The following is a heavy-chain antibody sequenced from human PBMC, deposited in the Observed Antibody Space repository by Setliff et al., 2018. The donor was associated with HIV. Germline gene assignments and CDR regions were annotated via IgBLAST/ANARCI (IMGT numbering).Heavy chain of an antibody. Sequence: SETLSLTCSPGESFSGYYWSWIRQPPGKGLEWIGEINPSRSTDYNPSLKSRVTISVDTSKNQFSLRLSSVTAGDTAVYYCTRRRGPMVRGVDPTPSYYFDYWGQGTLVTVSS. V-gene: IGHV4-34*01. CDR1: ESFSGYY. CDR2: INPSRST. D-gene: IGHD3-10*01. J-gene: IGHJ4*02. CDR3: TRRRGPMVRGVDPTPSYYFDY.